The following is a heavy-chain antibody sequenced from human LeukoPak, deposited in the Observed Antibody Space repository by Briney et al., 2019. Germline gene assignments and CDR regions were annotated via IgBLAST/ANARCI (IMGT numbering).Heavy chain of an antibody. J-gene: IGHJ5*02. CDR1: GYTFTGYY. CDR2: INPNSGGT. Sequence: ASVKVSCKASGYTFTGYYMHWVRQAPGQGLEWMGRINPNSGGTNYAQKFQGRVTMTRDTSISTAYMELSRLRSDDTAVYYCAGIEWELLNAGSWGQGTLVTVSS. V-gene: IGHV1-2*06. CDR3: AGIEWELLNAGS. D-gene: IGHD1-26*01.